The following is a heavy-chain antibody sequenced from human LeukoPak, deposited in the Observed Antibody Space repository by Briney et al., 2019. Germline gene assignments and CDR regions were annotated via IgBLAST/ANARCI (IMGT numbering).Heavy chain of an antibody. Sequence: ASVKVSCKASGDTFTTYAISWVRQAPGQGLEWMGWISAHNGNTNYAQKLQGRVTMTADTSTSTAYMELRSLRSDDTAVYYCARDWDDYYDSSGYYYYWGQGTLVTVSS. V-gene: IGHV1-18*01. D-gene: IGHD3-22*01. CDR1: GDTFTTYA. CDR2: ISAHNGNT. J-gene: IGHJ4*02. CDR3: ARDWDDYYDSSGYYYY.